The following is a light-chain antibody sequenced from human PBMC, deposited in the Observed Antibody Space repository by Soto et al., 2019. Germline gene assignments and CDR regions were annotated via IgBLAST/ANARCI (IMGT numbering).Light chain of an antibody. Sequence: QSALTQPASVSGSPGQSITISCTGTSSDVGGYNHVSWYQQFPGKAPKLMIYDVSYRPSGVSNRFSGSKSGNTASLTISGLQAEDEADYYCSSYTSSSTRVFGTGTKLTVL. CDR3: SSYTSSSTRV. CDR2: DVS. V-gene: IGLV2-14*01. J-gene: IGLJ1*01. CDR1: SSDVGGYNH.